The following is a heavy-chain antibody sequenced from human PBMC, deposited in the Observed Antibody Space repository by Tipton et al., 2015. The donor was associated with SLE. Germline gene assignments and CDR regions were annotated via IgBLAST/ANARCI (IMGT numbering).Heavy chain of an antibody. V-gene: IGHV3-30*04. J-gene: IGHJ4*02. CDR3: ASRLDGDWYFDY. Sequence: SLRLSCAASGFTFSIYAMHWVRQAPGKGLEWVAIISYDGTNKYYADSVKGRFTVSRDNSKNTLYMQMNSLRAEDTAVYYCASRLDGDWYFDYWSQGTLVTVSS. D-gene: IGHD2-21*01. CDR1: GFTFSIYA. CDR2: ISYDGTNK.